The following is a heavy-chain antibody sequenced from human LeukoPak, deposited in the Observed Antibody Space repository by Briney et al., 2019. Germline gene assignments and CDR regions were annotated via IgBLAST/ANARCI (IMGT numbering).Heavy chain of an antibody. CDR2: IYYSGST. CDR1: GGSISSYY. CDR3: ARARYSSSWYRGRNWFDP. Sequence: SETLSLTCTVSGGSISSYYCSWIRQPPGKGLEWIGYIYYSGSTNYNPSLKSRVTISVDTSKNQFSLKLSSVTAADTAVYYCARARYSSSWYRGRNWFDPWGQGTLVTVSS. D-gene: IGHD6-13*01. J-gene: IGHJ5*02. V-gene: IGHV4-59*01.